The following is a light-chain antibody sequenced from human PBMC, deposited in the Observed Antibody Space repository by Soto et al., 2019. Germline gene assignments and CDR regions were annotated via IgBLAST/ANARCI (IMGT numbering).Light chain of an antibody. Sequence: TQMTQSPYSLTASLGDRIPITCRASRDIGSYLSWYQQKPGKAPTLLIYGASTWATGFPARFSGSGSGTEFTLTISSLQSEDFAVYYCQQYNNWPLTFGGGGMV. J-gene: IGKJ4*01. CDR3: QQYNNWPLT. V-gene: IGKV1D-13*01. CDR1: RDIGSY. CDR2: GAS.